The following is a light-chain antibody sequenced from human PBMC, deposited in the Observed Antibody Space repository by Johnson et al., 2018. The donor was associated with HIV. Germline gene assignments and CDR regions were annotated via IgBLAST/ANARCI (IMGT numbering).Light chain of an antibody. CDR3: GTWDSSLTAYV. CDR1: GSKIENNY. CDR2: DNT. V-gene: IGLV1-51*01. Sequence: QSVLTQPPSVSAAPGQKVTISCSGNGSKIENNYISWYQQFPERAPKLLIYDNTKRPSGIPDRFSGSKSDTSATLAITGLQTGDGADYYWGTWDSSLTAYVFGTGTKVTV. J-gene: IGLJ1*01.